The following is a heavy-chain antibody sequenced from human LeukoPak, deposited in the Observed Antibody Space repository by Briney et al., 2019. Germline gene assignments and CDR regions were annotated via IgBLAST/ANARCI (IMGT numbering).Heavy chain of an antibody. CDR2: ISFDGNNK. V-gene: IGHV3-30*18. J-gene: IGHJ4*02. CDR1: GFTFSNYD. D-gene: IGHD5-18*01. Sequence: GGSLRLSCAASGFTFSNYDIHWVRQAPGKGLEWVAVISFDGNNKNYADSVKGRFTISRDNSKNTLYLQMNSLRADDTAVYYCANQRYSYGYDWGQGTLVTVSS. CDR3: ANQRYSYGYD.